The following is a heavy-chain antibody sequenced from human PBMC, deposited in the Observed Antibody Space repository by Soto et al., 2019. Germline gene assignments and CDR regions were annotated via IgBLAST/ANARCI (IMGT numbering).Heavy chain of an antibody. V-gene: IGHV1-3*01. Sequence: ASVKVSCKASGYTFATYAMHWVRQAPGQRLEWMGWINAGNGNTKYSQKFQGRVTITRDTSASTAYMELSSLRSEDTAVYYCARSIVVVTALDYWGQGTLVTVSS. CDR3: ARSIVVVTALDY. CDR1: GYTFATYA. D-gene: IGHD2-21*02. J-gene: IGHJ4*02. CDR2: INAGNGNT.